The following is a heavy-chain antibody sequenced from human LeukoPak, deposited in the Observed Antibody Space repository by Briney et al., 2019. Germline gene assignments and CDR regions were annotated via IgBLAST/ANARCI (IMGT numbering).Heavy chain of an antibody. D-gene: IGHD6-19*01. Sequence: PGGSLRLSCAASGFTFSSHAMSWVRQAPGKGLGWVTTISSSGGSTYYADSVKGRFTISRDNSKNTLYLQMNSLRAEDTAIYYCAKDLGGGYGEGYFDYYMDVWGKGTTVTVSS. J-gene: IGHJ6*03. CDR3: AKDLGGGYGEGYFDYYMDV. V-gene: IGHV3-23*01. CDR2: ISSSGGST. CDR1: GFTFSSHA.